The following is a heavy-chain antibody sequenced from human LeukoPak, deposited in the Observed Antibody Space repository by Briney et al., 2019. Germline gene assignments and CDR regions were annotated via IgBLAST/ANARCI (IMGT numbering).Heavy chain of an antibody. V-gene: IGHV3-23*01. CDR3: AKDHYGTRYFDY. CDR1: GFTFSSHA. J-gene: IGHJ4*02. CDR2: LSGSGYNT. D-gene: IGHD2-2*01. Sequence: GGSLRLSCAASGFTFSSHALSWVRQAPGKGLEWVSSLSGSGYNTYYADSVKGRFTFSRDNSKNTVYLQMNSLRAEDTAVYYCAKDHYGTRYFDYWGQGTLVTVSS.